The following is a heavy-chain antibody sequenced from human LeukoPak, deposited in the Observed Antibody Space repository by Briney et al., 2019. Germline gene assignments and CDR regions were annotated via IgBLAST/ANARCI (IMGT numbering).Heavy chain of an antibody. D-gene: IGHD2/OR15-2a*01. Sequence: GGSLRLSCAASGFTFSSYAMSWVRQAPGKGLEWVSAISGSGGSTYYTDSVKGRFTISRDNARNSLYLQMDNLRAEDTGVYYCARDFYDGFALDYWGQGTLVTVSS. CDR2: ISGSGGST. CDR3: ARDFYDGFALDY. CDR1: GFTFSSYA. V-gene: IGHV3-23*01. J-gene: IGHJ4*02.